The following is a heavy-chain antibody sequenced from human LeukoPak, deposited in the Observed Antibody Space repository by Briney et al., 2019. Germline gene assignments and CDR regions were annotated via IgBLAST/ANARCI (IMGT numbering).Heavy chain of an antibody. CDR1: GGSISSYY. J-gene: IGHJ6*03. V-gene: IGHV4-4*07. Sequence: SETLSLTCTVSGGSISSYYWSWIRQPAGKGLEWVGRIYTSGSTNYNPPLKSRVTMSVDTSKNQFSLKLSSVTAADTAVYYCARGVVLRFLERPASYMDVWGKGTTVTVSS. D-gene: IGHD3-3*01. CDR2: IYTSGST. CDR3: ARGVVLRFLERPASYMDV.